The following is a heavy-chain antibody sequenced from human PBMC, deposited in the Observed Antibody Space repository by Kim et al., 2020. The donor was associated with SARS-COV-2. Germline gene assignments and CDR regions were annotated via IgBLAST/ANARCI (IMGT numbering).Heavy chain of an antibody. V-gene: IGHV3-21*01. CDR2: ISSNSNYI. J-gene: IGHJ5*02. Sequence: GGSLRLSCAASGFTFSSYTMNWVRQAPGKGLEWVSSISSNSNYIYYADSVKGRFTISRDNAKNSLYLQMNSLRAEDTAVYYCARDLLPMTTGVNWVDPWG. CDR3: ARDLLPMTTGVNWVDP. CDR1: GFTFSSYT. D-gene: IGHD4-17*01.